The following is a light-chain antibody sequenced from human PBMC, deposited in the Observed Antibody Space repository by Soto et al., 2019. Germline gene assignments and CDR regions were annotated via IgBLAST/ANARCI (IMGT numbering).Light chain of an antibody. J-gene: IGLJ1*01. V-gene: IGLV2-14*01. CDR1: SSDVGGYNY. CDR2: EVS. Sequence: QSVLTQPASVSGSPGQSITISCTGTSSDVGGYNYVSWYQQHPGKAPKLMIYEVSNRPSGVSNRFSGSKSGNMASLTIAGLQAEDEADYYCCSYTSSSSPYVFGTGTKLTVL. CDR3: CSYTSSSSPYV.